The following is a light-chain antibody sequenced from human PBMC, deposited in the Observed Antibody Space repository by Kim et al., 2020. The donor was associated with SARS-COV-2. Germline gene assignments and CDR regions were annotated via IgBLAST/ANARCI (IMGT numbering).Light chain of an antibody. CDR2: NAF. CDR3: QQYHSSPWT. J-gene: IGKJ1*01. V-gene: IGKV3-20*01. CDR1: QSISSNY. Sequence: EIVFTQSPGTLSLSPGERATLSCRASQSISSNYLAWYQQKPGQAPRLLIYNAFSRAPGIPDRFSGSGSGTDFTLTINRLEPEDFAVYSCQQYHSSPWTFGQGTKVDIK.